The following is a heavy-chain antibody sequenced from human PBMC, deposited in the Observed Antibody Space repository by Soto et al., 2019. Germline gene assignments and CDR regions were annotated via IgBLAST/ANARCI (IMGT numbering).Heavy chain of an antibody. CDR2: IYYSGST. V-gene: IGHV4-31*03. J-gene: IGHJ4*02. Sequence: SETLSLTCTVPGASINSGGYYWSWIRQPPGKGLEWIGDIYYSGSTHYNPSLKSRVSISVDTSESQFSLKVSSVTAADTAVYFCARFQTLFGIINVLDYWGQGTMVTVSS. CDR3: ARFQTLFGIINVLDY. D-gene: IGHD3-16*01. CDR1: GASINSGGYY.